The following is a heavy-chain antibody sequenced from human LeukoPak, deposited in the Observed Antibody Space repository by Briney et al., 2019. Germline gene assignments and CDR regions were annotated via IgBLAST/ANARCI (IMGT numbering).Heavy chain of an antibody. CDR1: GGSISSYY. D-gene: IGHD1-1*01. V-gene: IGHV4-39*07. J-gene: IGHJ4*02. Sequence: PSETLSLTCSVSGGSISSYYWGWIRQPPGKGLEWIGSTYYRGTTYYNPSLKSRVTISVDTSKNQFSLKLSSVTAADTAVYYCARDWNRYAYWGQGTLVTVSS. CDR2: TYYRGTT. CDR3: ARDWNRYAY.